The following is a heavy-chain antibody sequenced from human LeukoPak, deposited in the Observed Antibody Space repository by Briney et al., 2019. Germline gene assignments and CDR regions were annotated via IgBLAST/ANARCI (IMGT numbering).Heavy chain of an antibody. CDR2: INHSGST. J-gene: IGHJ4*02. V-gene: IGHV4-34*01. CDR1: SGSFSGYY. CDR3: AARVVPAAPHYFDY. Sequence: SETLSLTCAVYSGSFSGYYWSWIRQPPGKGLDWIGEINHSGSTNYNPSLKSRVTISVDTSKNQFSLKLSSVTAADTAVYYCAARVVPAAPHYFDYWGQGTLVTVSS. D-gene: IGHD2-2*01.